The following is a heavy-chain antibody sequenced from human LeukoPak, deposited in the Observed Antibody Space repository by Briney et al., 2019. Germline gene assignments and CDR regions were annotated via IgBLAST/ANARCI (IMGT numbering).Heavy chain of an antibody. Sequence: KPSETLSLNCAVYGGSFSGYYWSWIRQPPGKGLEWIGEINHSGSTTYNPSLKSRVTISVDTSKNQFSLKLTSVTAADTAVYYCARVWDYWGQGTLVTVSS. J-gene: IGHJ4*02. V-gene: IGHV4-34*01. CDR3: ARVWDY. CDR2: INHSGST. CDR1: GGSFSGYY.